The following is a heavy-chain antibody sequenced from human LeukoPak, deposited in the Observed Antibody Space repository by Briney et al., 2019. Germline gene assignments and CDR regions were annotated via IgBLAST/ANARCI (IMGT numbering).Heavy chain of an antibody. CDR1: GFTFSSFE. CDR2: ISSTGNTI. J-gene: IGHJ4*02. Sequence: PGGSLRLSCAASGFTFSSFEMNWVRQAPGKGLDWISYISSTGNTIYYADSVKGRFTISRDNAENSLYLQMNSLRAEDTAVYYCATFRGNYDSGGYYYSAVDYWGQGTLVTVSS. V-gene: IGHV3-48*03. D-gene: IGHD3-22*01. CDR3: ATFRGNYDSGGYYYSAVDY.